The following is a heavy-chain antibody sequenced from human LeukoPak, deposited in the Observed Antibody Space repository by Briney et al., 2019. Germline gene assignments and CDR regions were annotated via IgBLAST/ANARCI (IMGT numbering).Heavy chain of an antibody. Sequence: ALVKVSCKASVYTFTRYVMHWVRQAPGPRLEWLGWINAGNGITKYSPTFQGRVTITRDTSASTAYMELSSLRSEDTAVYDCARAWSWGSGWSRDAFDIWGQGTMVTVSS. D-gene: IGHD6-19*01. CDR3: ARAWSWGSGWSRDAFDI. CDR1: VYTFTRYV. V-gene: IGHV1-3*01. CDR2: INAGNGIT. J-gene: IGHJ3*02.